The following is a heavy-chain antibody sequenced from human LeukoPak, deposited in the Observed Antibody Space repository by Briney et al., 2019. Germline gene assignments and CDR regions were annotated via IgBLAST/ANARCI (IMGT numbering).Heavy chain of an antibody. CDR2: LSANKVNT. J-gene: IGHJ3*02. V-gene: IGHV1-18*04. CDR3: ARCSRYYYGSGSYYNSDDAFDI. CDR1: GYTFTSYG. Sequence: ASVNLSRKASGYTFTSYGISGARQAPAPGLEWRGWLSANKVNTHYAHKLQSRVTMTADTSTSTAYMELRSLRSDDTAVYYCARCSRYYYGSGSYYNSDDAFDIWGQGTMVTVSS. D-gene: IGHD3-10*01.